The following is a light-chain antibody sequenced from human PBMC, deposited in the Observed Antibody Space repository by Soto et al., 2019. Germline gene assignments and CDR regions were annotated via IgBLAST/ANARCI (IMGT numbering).Light chain of an antibody. Sequence: SVLTQPPSASGSPGQSVTISCTGTSSDVGGYNYVSWYQQHPGKAPKLMIYEVSKRPSGVPDRFSGSKSGNTASLTVSGLQAEDEADYYCSSYVGSNNLVFGGGTKLTVL. CDR3: SSYVGSNNLV. V-gene: IGLV2-8*01. CDR1: SSDVGGYNY. CDR2: EVS. J-gene: IGLJ2*01.